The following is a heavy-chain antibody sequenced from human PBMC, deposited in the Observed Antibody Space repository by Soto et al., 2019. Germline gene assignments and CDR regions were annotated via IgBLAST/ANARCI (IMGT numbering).Heavy chain of an antibody. V-gene: IGHV1-18*04. D-gene: IGHD2-15*01. CDR3: ARVVAGYSSGGSCYSPPDSYYGMDV. J-gene: IGHJ6*01. CDR2: ISAYNGNT. Sequence: ASVKVSCKASGYTFTSYGISWVRQAPGQGLEWMGWISAYNGNTNYAQKLQGRVTMTTDTSTSTAYMELRSLRSDDTAVYYCARVVAGYSSGGSCYSPPDSYYGMDVWGQGNXVTVSS. CDR1: GYTFTSYG.